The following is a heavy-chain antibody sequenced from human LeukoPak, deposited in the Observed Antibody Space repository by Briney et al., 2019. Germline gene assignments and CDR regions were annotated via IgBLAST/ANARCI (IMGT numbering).Heavy chain of an antibody. V-gene: IGHV3-33*01. CDR2: IWYDGSNK. CDR1: GFTFSSYG. Sequence: QPGGSLRLSCAASGFTFSSYGMHWVRQAPGKGLGWVAVIWYDGSNKYYADSVKGRFTISRDNSKNTLYLQVNSLRAEDTAVYYCAREASGYYDYWGQGTLVTVSS. J-gene: IGHJ4*02. CDR3: AREASGYYDY. D-gene: IGHD3-22*01.